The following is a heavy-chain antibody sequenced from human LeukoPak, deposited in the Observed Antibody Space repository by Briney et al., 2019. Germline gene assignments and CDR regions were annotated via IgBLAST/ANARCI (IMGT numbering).Heavy chain of an antibody. V-gene: IGHV3-74*01. D-gene: IGHD1-26*01. CDR1: GFTFSSYW. CDR2: ITNDGSST. CDR3: ARAHHLG. Sequence: GGSLRLSCAASGFTFSSYWMHWVRQAPGKGLVWVSRITNDGSSTRYADSVKGRFTISSDNAKITLYLQMNGLRADDTAVYYCARAHHLGWGQGTLVTVSS. J-gene: IGHJ4*02.